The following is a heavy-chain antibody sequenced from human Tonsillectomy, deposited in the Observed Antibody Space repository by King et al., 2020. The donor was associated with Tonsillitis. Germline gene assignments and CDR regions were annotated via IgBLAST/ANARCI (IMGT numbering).Heavy chain of an antibody. D-gene: IGHD4-17*01. J-gene: IGHJ4*02. Sequence: VQLVESGGGVVQPGRALRLACVGFGFNFNNYAMHWVRQAPGKGLEWGARTSHEGSDPHYAESVMGRFTISRDNSRDTLYLQMNSLRREDTAVYFCARVGYGDYLEFWGQGTLVIVS. CDR3: ARVGYGDYLEF. CDR1: GFNFNNYA. CDR2: TSHEGSDP. V-gene: IGHV3-30*01.